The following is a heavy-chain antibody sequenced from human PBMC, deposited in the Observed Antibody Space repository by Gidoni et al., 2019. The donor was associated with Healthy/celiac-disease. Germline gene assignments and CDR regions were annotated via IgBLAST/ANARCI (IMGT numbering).Heavy chain of an antibody. Sequence: EVQLVQSGAEVKKPGESLKISCKGSGSSFTSYWIGWVRQMPGKGLEWMGIIYPGDSDTRYSPSFQGQVTISADKSISTAYRQWSSLKASDTAMYYCARRGVAATPHPGAFDIWGQGTMVTVSS. CDR1: GSSFTSYW. J-gene: IGHJ3*02. D-gene: IGHD2-15*01. CDR2: IYPGDSDT. V-gene: IGHV5-51*01. CDR3: ARRGVAATPHPGAFDI.